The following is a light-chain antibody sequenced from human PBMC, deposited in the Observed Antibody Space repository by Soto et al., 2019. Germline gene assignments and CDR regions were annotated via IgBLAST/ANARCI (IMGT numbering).Light chain of an antibody. CDR3: QQRSSWPV. CDR2: GAS. CDR1: QSVSSSY. Sequence: EIVLTQSPGTLSLSPGERATLSCRASQSVSSSYLAWYQQKPGQAPRLLIYGASSRATGIPDRFSGSGSGTDFTLTISRLEPEDFAVYYCQQRSSWPVFGGGTKVDIK. V-gene: IGKV3D-20*02. J-gene: IGKJ4*01.